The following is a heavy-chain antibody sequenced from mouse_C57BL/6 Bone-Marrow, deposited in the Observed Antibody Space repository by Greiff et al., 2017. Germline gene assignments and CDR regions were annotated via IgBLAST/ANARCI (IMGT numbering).Heavy chain of an antibody. CDR3: VRQGSSSHFDY. D-gene: IGHD1-1*01. Sequence: GGGLVQPKGSLKLSCAASGFSFNPYAMHWVRQAPGKGLEWAARIRSKSNNYATYYADSVKDRFTISRDDSESMLYLQMNNLKTEDTAMYYCVRQGSSSHFDYWGQGTTLTVSS. CDR1: GFSFNPYA. J-gene: IGHJ2*01. V-gene: IGHV10-1*01. CDR2: IRSKSNNYAT.